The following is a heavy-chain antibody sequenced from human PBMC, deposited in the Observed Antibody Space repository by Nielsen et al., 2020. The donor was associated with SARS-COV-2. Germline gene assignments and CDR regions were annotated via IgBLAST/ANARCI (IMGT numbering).Heavy chain of an antibody. V-gene: IGHV3-74*01. D-gene: IGHD6-13*01. CDR2: INPSGSGT. Sequence: GESLKISCSASGFTFSSTWMDWVRQAPGQGLVWVSRINPSGSGTAYADSVKGRFAVSRDNAENTVVLQIHSLRVEDTAVYYCATYSSSWPNYYFDYWGQGTLVTVSS. CDR3: ATYSSSWPNYYFDY. J-gene: IGHJ4*02. CDR1: GFTFSSTW.